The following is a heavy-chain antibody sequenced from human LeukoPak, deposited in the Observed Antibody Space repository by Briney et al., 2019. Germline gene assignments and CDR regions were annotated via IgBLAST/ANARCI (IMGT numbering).Heavy chain of an antibody. CDR1: GGSFRGYY. CDR3: ARTNNILYYSDY. D-gene: IGHD3-9*01. J-gene: IGHJ4*02. V-gene: IGHV4-34*01. CDR2: ISHSGST. Sequence: PSETLSLTCAVYGGSFRGYYWSWIRQSPGKGLEWIGEISHSGSTNHNPSLKSRVSVSVDKSKNQFSLKLSSVTAADTGVYYCARTNNILYYSDYWGQGTLVTVSS.